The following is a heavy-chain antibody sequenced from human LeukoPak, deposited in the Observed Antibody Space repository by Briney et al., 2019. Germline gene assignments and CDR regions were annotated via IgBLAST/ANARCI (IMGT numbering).Heavy chain of an antibody. V-gene: IGHV4-59*08. D-gene: IGHD1/OR15-1a*01. CDR2: IYSSGGT. J-gene: IGHJ4*02. Sequence: SETLSLTCAVSGGSIDDYYWTWIRHVPGKGLEWIGNIYSSGGTNYNPSLKSRLTMSVDTSKQHFSLRLTSVTAADTAVYYRARQVGRSNNFGFDYWGQGALVAVSS. CDR1: GGSIDDYY. CDR3: ARQVGRSNNFGFDY.